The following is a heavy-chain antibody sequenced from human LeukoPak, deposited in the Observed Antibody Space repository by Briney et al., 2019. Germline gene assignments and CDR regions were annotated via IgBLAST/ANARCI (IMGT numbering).Heavy chain of an antibody. CDR2: ISSSSSTI. D-gene: IGHD3-22*01. J-gene: IGHJ4*02. V-gene: IGHV3-48*01. CDR1: GFTFSSYS. Sequence: GGSLRLSCAASGFTFSSYSMNWVRQAPGKGLEWVSYISSSSSTIHYADSVKGRFTISRDNAKNSLYLQMNSLRAEDTAVYYCARDPEYYYDSSGYYDYWGQGTLVTVSS. CDR3: ARDPEYYYDSSGYYDY.